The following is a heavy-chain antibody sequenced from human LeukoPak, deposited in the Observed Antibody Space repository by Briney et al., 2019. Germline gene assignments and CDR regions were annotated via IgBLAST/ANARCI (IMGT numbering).Heavy chain of an antibody. CDR2: IKQDGSEK. CDR1: GFTLSSYW. CDR3: ARVGIGCSGGSCYLYAFDI. D-gene: IGHD2-15*01. Sequence: GGSLRLSCAASGFTLSSYWMSWVRQAPGKGREWVANIKQDGSEKYYVDTVKGRFTISRDNAKNSLYLQMNSLRAEDTAVYYCARVGIGCSGGSCYLYAFDIWGQGTMVTVSS. J-gene: IGHJ3*02. V-gene: IGHV3-7*01.